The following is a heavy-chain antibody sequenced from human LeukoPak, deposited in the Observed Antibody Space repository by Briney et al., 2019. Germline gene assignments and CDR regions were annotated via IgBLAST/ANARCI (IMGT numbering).Heavy chain of an antibody. J-gene: IGHJ3*02. Sequence: PGGSLRLPCAASGFTFDDYGMSWVRQAPGKGLEWVSGINWNGGSTGYADSVKGRFTISRDNAKNSLYLQMNSLRAEDTALYYCASSYSSGWYDAFDIWGQGTMVTVSS. D-gene: IGHD6-19*01. CDR2: INWNGGST. V-gene: IGHV3-20*04. CDR3: ASSYSSGWYDAFDI. CDR1: GFTFDDYG.